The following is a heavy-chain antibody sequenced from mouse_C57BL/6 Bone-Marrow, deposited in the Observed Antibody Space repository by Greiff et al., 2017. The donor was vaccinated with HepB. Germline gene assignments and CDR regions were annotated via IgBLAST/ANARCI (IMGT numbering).Heavy chain of an antibody. V-gene: IGHV1-50*01. J-gene: IGHJ2*01. D-gene: IGHD2-2*01. CDR1: GYTFTSYW. CDR3: ARAVTNY. CDR2: IDPSDSYT. Sequence: QVQLKQPGAELVKPGASVKLSCKASGYTFTSYWMQWVKQRPGQGLEWIGEIDPSDSYTNYNQKFKGKATLTVDTSSSTAYMQLSSLTSEDSAVYYCARAVTNYWGQGTTLTVSS.